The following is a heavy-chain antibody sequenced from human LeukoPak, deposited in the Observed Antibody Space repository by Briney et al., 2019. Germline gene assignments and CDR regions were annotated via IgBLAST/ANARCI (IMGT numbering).Heavy chain of an antibody. CDR1: GFALNSQA. J-gene: IGHJ4*02. V-gene: IGHV3-23*01. CDR2: ISGRGDG. Sequence: GLSLPLSCTASGFALNSQAMHWVRQAPGKGLEWVSAISGRGDGYFAESVKGRFTILRDTAANTVFRQRNSLRAQDTAIYYWANLYGGSDKKGGQGTLVTLSS. CDR3: ANLYGGSDKK. D-gene: IGHD4-23*01.